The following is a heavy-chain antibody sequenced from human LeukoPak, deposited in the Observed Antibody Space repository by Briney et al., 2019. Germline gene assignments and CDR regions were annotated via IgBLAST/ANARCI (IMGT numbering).Heavy chain of an antibody. V-gene: IGHV3-30*18. CDR3: AKPPGSGGYHKLFFYYGRDV. CDR2: ILFDGSDE. D-gene: IGHD3-10*01. J-gene: IGHJ6*02. Sequence: GGSLRLSCAASGFTFSSYGMHWVRQAPGKGLEWVASILFDGSDEYYAESVRGRFTVSRDDSRNTLYLQMNSLRVEDTAVYYCAKPPGSGGYHKLFFYYGRDVWGQGTTVTVSS. CDR1: GFTFSSYG.